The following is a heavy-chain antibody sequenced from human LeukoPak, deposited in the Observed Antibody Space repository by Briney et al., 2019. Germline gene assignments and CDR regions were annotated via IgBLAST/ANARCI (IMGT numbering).Heavy chain of an antibody. V-gene: IGHV5-51*01. D-gene: IGHD6-13*01. Sequence: GESLKISCKGSGYSFTSYWIGWVRQMPGKGLEWMGIIYPGDSDTRYSPSFQGQVTISADKSISTAYLQWSSLKASDTAMYYCARHRGTRRIAAARNAFDIWGQGTMVTVSS. J-gene: IGHJ3*02. CDR1: GYSFTSYW. CDR3: ARHRGTRRIAAARNAFDI. CDR2: IYPGDSDT.